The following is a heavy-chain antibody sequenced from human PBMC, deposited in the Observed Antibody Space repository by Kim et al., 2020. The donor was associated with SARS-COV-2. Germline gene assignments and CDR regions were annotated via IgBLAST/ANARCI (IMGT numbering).Heavy chain of an antibody. CDR2: IKQDGNQK. D-gene: IGHD6-19*01. CDR3: ARDGDLYSSGKDAFDI. V-gene: IGHV3-7*01. Sequence: GGSLRLSCAASGFTFSSYWMTWVRQAPGKGLECVANIKQDGNQKYYVDSVKGRFTISRDNAKNSLYLQMNSLRAEDTAVYYCARDGDLYSSGKDAFDIWGQGTMVTVS. CDR1: GFTFSSYW. J-gene: IGHJ3*02.